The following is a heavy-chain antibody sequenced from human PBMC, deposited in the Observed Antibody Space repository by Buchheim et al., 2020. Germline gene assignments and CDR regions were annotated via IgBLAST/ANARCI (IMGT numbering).Heavy chain of an antibody. V-gene: IGHV3-23*01. D-gene: IGHD6-19*01. CDR3: AKVSVSWQWLVRDYIDF. Sequence: EVQLLESGGGLVQPGGSLRLSCAASGFRFSSYAMTWVRQAPGKGLEWVSGISGSGTNTKYADSGKGRFTITRDNSQNTLYLQMNSLRAEDTAIYFCAKVSVSWQWLVRDYIDFWGQGTL. CDR2: ISGSGTNT. J-gene: IGHJ4*02. CDR1: GFRFSSYA.